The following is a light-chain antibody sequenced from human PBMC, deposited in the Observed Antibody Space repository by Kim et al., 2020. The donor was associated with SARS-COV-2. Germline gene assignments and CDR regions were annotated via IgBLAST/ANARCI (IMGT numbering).Light chain of an antibody. CDR2: DNN. CDR1: SSSIGNNY. CDR3: GTWDGRLSAVV. V-gene: IGLV1-51*01. Sequence: GQKVIISCSGSSSSIGNNYVSWYQQLPGTAPKLLIYDNNKRPSGIPDRFSGSKSGTSATLSITGLQTGDEADYYCGTWDGRLSAVVFGGGTQLTVL. J-gene: IGLJ2*01.